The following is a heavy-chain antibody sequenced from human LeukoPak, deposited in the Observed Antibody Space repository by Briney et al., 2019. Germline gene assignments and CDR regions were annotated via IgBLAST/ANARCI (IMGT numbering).Heavy chain of an antibody. D-gene: IGHD5-12*01. CDR2: TYYRSKWYN. J-gene: IGHJ4*02. CDR3: ARGQLGATLFDY. Sequence: SQTLSLTCAISGDSVSSNSAAWNWIGRSPSRGLEWLGRTYYRSKWYNDYAVSVKSRITIDPDTSKNQFSLQLNSVTPEDTAVYYCARGQLGATLFDYWGQGTLVTVSS. CDR1: GDSVSSNSAA. V-gene: IGHV6-1*01.